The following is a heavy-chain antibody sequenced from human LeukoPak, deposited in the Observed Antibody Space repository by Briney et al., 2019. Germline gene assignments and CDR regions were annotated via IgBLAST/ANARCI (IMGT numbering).Heavy chain of an antibody. Sequence: ASVKVSRKASGYTFTDNYIHWVRQAPGQGLQWMGWINPNSGGTNYAQKFQGRVTMTRDTSVSTAYMELSRLRSDDTAVYYCARDFGQLTEYNWFDPWGQGTLVTVSS. D-gene: IGHD6-13*01. CDR1: GYTFTDNY. CDR3: ARDFGQLTEYNWFDP. CDR2: INPNSGGT. J-gene: IGHJ5*02. V-gene: IGHV1-2*02.